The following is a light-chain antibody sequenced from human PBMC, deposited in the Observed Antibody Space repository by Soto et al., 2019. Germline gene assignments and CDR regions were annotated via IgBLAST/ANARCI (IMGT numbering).Light chain of an antibody. V-gene: IGLV2-11*01. CDR3: CSYAGSYTSHVV. CDR1: SSDVGGYNY. CDR2: DVS. J-gene: IGLJ2*01. Sequence: SALTQPRSVSGSPGQSVTISCTGTSSDVGGYNYVSWYQQHPGKAPKLMIYDVSKRPSGVPDRFSGSKSGNTASLTISGLQAEDDADYYCCSYAGSYTSHVVFGGGTQLTVL.